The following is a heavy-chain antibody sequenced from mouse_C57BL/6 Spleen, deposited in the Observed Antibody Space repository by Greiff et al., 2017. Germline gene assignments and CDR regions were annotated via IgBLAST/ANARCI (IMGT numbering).Heavy chain of an antibody. V-gene: IGHV1-69*01. CDR2: IDPSDSYT. Sequence: VQLQQSGAELVMPGASVKLSCKASGYTFTSYWMHWVKQRPGQGLEWIGEIDPSDSYTNYNQKFKGKSTLPVDKSSSTDYMQLSSLTSEDSAVYYCARITTGNFGYWGQSTTLTVSS. CDR3: ARITTGNFGY. D-gene: IGHD1-1*01. CDR1: GYTFTSYW. J-gene: IGHJ2*01.